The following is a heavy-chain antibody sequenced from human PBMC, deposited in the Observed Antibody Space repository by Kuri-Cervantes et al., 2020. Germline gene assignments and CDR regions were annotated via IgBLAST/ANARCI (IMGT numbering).Heavy chain of an antibody. D-gene: IGHD5-12*01. CDR3: TTARYSGYGPRRRYYYYMDV. Sequence: LSLTCAASGFTFSNAWMSWVRQAPGKGLEWVGRIKSKTDGGTTDYAAPVKGRFTISRDDSKNTLYLQMNSLKTEDTAVYYCTTARYSGYGPRRRYYYYMDVWGKGTTVTVSS. J-gene: IGHJ6*03. V-gene: IGHV3-15*01. CDR1: GFTFSNAW. CDR2: IKSKTDGGTT.